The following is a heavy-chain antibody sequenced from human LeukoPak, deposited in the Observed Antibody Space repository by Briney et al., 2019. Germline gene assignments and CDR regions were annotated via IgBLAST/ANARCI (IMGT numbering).Heavy chain of an antibody. Sequence: SQTLSLTCTVSGGSISSGGYYWSWTRQHPGKGLEWIGYIYYSGSTYYNPSLKSRVTISVDTSKNQFSLKLSSVTVADTAVYYCARDNYGSGSPYGMDVWGKETTVTVSS. CDR1: GGSISSGGYY. CDR3: ARDNYGSGSPYGMDV. CDR2: IYYSGST. J-gene: IGHJ6*04. D-gene: IGHD3-10*01. V-gene: IGHV4-31*03.